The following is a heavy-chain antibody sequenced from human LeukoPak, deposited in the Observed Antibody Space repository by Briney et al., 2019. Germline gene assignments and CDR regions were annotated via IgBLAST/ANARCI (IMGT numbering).Heavy chain of an antibody. D-gene: IGHD2-21*02. J-gene: IGHJ4*02. CDR2: IYYSGST. V-gene: IGHV4-59*01. Sequence: SETLSLTCTVSGGSISSYYWSWIRQPPGKGLEWIGYIYYSGSTNYNPSLKSRVTISVDTSKNQFSLKLSSVTAADTAVYYCARFAYCGGHCWYYFDYWGQGSLVTVSS. CDR3: ARFAYCGGHCWYYFDY. CDR1: GGSISSYY.